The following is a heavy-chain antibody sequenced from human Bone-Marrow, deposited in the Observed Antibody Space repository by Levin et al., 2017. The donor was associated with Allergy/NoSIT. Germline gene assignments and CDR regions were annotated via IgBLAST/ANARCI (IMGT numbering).Heavy chain of an antibody. Sequence: GGSLRLSCAASGFPFSSHWMHWVRQVPGKGLVWVSRINSDGSTTHYADSVKGRFTISRDNAKNTLFLEMNILSDEETAVYYCAREKWLQGHYFDYWGQGTPVTVSS. CDR1: GFPFSSHW. D-gene: IGHD5-24*01. J-gene: IGHJ4*02. CDR3: AREKWLQGHYFDY. V-gene: IGHV3-74*01. CDR2: INSDGSTT.